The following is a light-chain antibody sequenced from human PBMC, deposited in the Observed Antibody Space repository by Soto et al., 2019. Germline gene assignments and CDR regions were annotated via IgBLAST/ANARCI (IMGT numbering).Light chain of an antibody. Sequence: DIQMTQSPSTLSASLGDTVTITCRASQSISSCLAYYQQKPGKAPTLLIYDASSLESGVASRFSGSGSWTEVNLTISSPQPDDVATDYCQQYNSYLYTFGQGTKVEIK. CDR2: DAS. J-gene: IGKJ2*01. CDR3: QQYNSYLYT. V-gene: IGKV1-5*01. CDR1: QSISSC.